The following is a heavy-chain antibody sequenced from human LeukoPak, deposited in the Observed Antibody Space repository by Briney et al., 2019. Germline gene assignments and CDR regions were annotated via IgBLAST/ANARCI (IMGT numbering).Heavy chain of an antibody. CDR2: IYYSGST. CDR3: ARDGYSYGPNWYFDL. Sequence: SETLSLTCTVSGGSISSYYWGWIRQPPGKGLEWIGYIYYSGSTNYNPSLKSRVTISVDTSKNQFSLKLSSVTAADTAVYYCARDGYSYGPNWYFDLWGRGTLVTVSS. D-gene: IGHD5-18*01. CDR1: GGSISSYY. V-gene: IGHV4-59*01. J-gene: IGHJ2*01.